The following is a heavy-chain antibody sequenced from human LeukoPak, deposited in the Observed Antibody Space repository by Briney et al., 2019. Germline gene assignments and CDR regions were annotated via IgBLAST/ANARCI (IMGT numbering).Heavy chain of an antibody. J-gene: IGHJ4*02. D-gene: IGHD6-19*01. CDR2: IYYSGST. CDR1: GGSIGSSSYY. V-gene: IGHV4-39*07. CDR3: ARAETYSSGWYDPFFDY. Sequence: SETLSLTCTVSGGSIGSSSYYWGWIRQPPGKGLNWIGSIYYSGSTYYNPSLKSRVTMSVDTSKNQFSLKLRSVTAADTAVYHCARAETYSSGWYDPFFDYWGQGTLVTVST.